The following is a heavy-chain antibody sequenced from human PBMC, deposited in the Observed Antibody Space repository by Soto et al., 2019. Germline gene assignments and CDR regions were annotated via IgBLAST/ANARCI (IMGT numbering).Heavy chain of an antibody. CDR2: FDPEDGET. V-gene: IGHV1-24*01. CDR3: ARDDSGFSGSHYIDYFNY. D-gene: IGHD1-26*01. CDR1: GYTLTELS. J-gene: IGHJ4*02. Sequence: ASVKVSCKVSGYTLTELSMHWVRQAPGKGLEWMGGFDPEDGETIYAQKFQGRVTMTEDTSAGTAYMQLSSLTSEDTAVYYCARDDSGFSGSHYIDYFNYWGQGALVTVSS.